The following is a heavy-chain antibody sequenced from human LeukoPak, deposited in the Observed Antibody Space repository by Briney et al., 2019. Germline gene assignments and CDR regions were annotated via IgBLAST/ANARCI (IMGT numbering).Heavy chain of an antibody. CDR2: IRYDGSNK. D-gene: IGHD3-22*01. CDR3: AKGNRYYYDSSGYYPIGY. Sequence: GGSLRLSCAASGFTFSIYGMHWVRQAPGKGLEWVAFIRYDGSNKYYADSVKGGFTISRDNSKNTVYLQMNSLRAEDTAVYYCAKGNRYYYDSSGYYPIGYWGQGTLVTVSS. CDR1: GFTFSIYG. V-gene: IGHV3-30*02. J-gene: IGHJ4*02.